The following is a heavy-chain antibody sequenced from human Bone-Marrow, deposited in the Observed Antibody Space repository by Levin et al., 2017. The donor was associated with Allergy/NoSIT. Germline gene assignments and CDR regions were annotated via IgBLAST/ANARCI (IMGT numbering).Heavy chain of an antibody. V-gene: IGHV3-23*01. CDR2: ISANGGGT. D-gene: IGHD3-3*01. CDR1: GFTFSTFA. Sequence: PGGSLRLSCAASGFTFSTFAMTWVRQAPGKGLKWVSAISANGGGTYYTDSVKGRFSISRDYSKSTLYLQMNRLRGEDTAVYYCAKNHPADFGNYFSSWGQGTLVTV. CDR3: AKNHPADFGNYFSS. J-gene: IGHJ5*02.